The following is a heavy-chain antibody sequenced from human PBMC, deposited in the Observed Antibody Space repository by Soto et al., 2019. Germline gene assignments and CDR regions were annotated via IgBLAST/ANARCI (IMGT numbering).Heavy chain of an antibody. CDR1: GFTFASHA. CDR3: ASWVIALGGTGYFRH. Sequence: EAQLLESGGDLIQPGGSLTLSCAASGFTFASHAMSWVRQAPGKGLARVSRISANGGRANYADSVNGRFSLSRDNSKNTMFLQMDSLTAEDTAIYYCASWVIALGGTGYFRHWGQGTLVTVS. V-gene: IGHV3-23*01. J-gene: IGHJ1*01. CDR2: ISANGGRA. D-gene: IGHD6-19*01.